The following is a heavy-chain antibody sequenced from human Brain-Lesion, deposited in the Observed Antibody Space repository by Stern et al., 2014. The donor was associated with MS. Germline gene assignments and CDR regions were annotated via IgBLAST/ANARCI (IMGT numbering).Heavy chain of an antibody. CDR1: GYIFTGYY. J-gene: IGHJ6*02. Sequence: QVQLQESGAEVKKPGASVKVSCKTSGYIFTGYYIHWVRQAPGQGLEWMAWINPNTGGTKDAQKFQGRVTMSRDTSISTAYVELSSLTSDDTAVYYCARDQRGITIFGVVTDYYYLGMDVWGQGTTVTVSS. V-gene: IGHV1-2*02. D-gene: IGHD3-3*01. CDR3: ARDQRGITIFGVVTDYYYLGMDV. CDR2: INPNTGGT.